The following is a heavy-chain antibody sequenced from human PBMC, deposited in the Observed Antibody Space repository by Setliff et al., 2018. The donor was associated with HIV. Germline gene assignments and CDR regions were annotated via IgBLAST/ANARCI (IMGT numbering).Heavy chain of an antibody. D-gene: IGHD2-15*01. CDR2: INPNSDNT. CDR1: GYAFNSYT. CDR3: ARIGRTPYYYYYMDV. J-gene: IGHJ6*03. Sequence: ASVKVSCKASGYAFNSYTLNWVRQATGRGLEWMGWINPNSDNTAYAQKFQGRLTMTRNTSTGTVYMELSSLRSEVTAVYYCARIGRTPYYYYYMDVWGKGTTVTVSS. V-gene: IGHV1-8*01.